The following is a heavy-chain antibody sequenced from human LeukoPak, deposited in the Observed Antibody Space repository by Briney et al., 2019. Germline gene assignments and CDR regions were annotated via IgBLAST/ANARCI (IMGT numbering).Heavy chain of an antibody. D-gene: IGHD6-19*01. CDR2: ITGSGGST. CDR3: AKGHRSSGSYYFDY. J-gene: IGHJ4*02. V-gene: IGHV3-23*01. Sequence: PGGSLRLSCAASGFTFSSYAMSWVRQAPGKGLEWVSGITGSGGSTYYADSVKGRFTISGDNTKNTLYLQMNSLRAEDTAVYYCAKGHRSSGSYYFDYWGQGILVTVSS. CDR1: GFTFSSYA.